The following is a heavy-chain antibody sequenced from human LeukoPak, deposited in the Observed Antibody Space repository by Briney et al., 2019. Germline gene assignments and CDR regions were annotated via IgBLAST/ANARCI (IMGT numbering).Heavy chain of an antibody. CDR3: ARDADTANYYFDY. V-gene: IGHV3-30*04. CDR2: ISYDGSNK. D-gene: IGHD5-18*01. Sequence: PGGSLRLSCAASGFTFSSYAMHWVRQAPGKGREWVAVISYDGSNKYYADSVKGRFTISRDNSKNTLYLQMNSLRAEDTAVYYCARDADTANYYFDYWGQGTLVTVSS. J-gene: IGHJ4*02. CDR1: GFTFSSYA.